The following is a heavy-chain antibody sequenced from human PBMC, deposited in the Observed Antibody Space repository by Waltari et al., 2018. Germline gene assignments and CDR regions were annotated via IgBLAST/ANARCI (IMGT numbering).Heavy chain of an antibody. V-gene: IGHV3-30*18. CDR2: ISYDGRHR. CDR1: GFIFDHSV. D-gene: IGHD3-3*01. Sequence: VQVVDSGGGVVQPGRSLRLSCAASGFIFDHSVIHWVRQAPGKGLESVAVISYDGRHRFYSDSVKGRFTISRDNSRNTVSLQMDSLTVEDTALYYCAKGGDLEWLFIDHWGQGTFVTVS. J-gene: IGHJ4*02. CDR3: AKGGDLEWLFIDH.